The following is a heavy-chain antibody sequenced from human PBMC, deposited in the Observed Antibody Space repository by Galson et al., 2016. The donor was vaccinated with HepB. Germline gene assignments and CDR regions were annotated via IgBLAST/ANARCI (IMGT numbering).Heavy chain of an antibody. CDR2: ISGSGDST. Sequence: SLRLSCAASGFTFNLYAMSWVRQAPGKGLEWVSNISGSGDSTYYADSVKGRFALSRDNSKNTLYLQMHSLRAEDTALYYCAKSGFCTSSTCYRFYYYSGMDVWGQGTTVTVSS. CDR1: GFTFNLYA. D-gene: IGHD2-2*01. J-gene: IGHJ6*02. V-gene: IGHV3-23*01. CDR3: AKSGFCTSSTCYRFYYYSGMDV.